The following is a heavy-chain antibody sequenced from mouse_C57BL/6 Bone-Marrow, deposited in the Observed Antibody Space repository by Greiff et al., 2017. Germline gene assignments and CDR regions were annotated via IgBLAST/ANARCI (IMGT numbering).Heavy chain of an antibody. J-gene: IGHJ1*03. CDR2: IDPSDSYP. Sequence: QVQLQQPGAELVMPGASVKLSCKASGYTFTSYWMHWVKQRPGQGLEWIGEIDPSDSYPNYNQKFKGKSTLTVDKSSSTACMQLSSLTSEDSAVYYCARCPYDGYYVYWYFDVWGTGTTVTVSS. D-gene: IGHD2-3*01. CDR1: GYTFTSYW. CDR3: ARCPYDGYYVYWYFDV. V-gene: IGHV1-69*01.